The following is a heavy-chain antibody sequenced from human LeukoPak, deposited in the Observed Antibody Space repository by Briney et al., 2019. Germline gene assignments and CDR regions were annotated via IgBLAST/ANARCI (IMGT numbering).Heavy chain of an antibody. Sequence: SGKVSCKASVGTVSSYAISWVRQAPGQGLEWMGGISPIFGTANYAQKFQGRVTITAEESTSTAYMELSSLRSEDTAVYYCAIPDSYTYYFDYWGQGTLVTVSS. CDR2: ISPIFGTA. D-gene: IGHD2-21*01. V-gene: IGHV1-69*13. CDR1: VGTVSSYA. J-gene: IGHJ4*02. CDR3: AIPDSYTYYFDY.